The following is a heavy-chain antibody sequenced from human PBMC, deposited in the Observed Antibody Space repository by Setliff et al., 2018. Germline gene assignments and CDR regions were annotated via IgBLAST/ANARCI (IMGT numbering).Heavy chain of an antibody. Sequence: ASVKVSCKASGYTFTSHAMHWVRQAPGQRLEWMGWIHTNTGNPTYAQGFTGRFVFSLDTSVSTAYLQITSLKAEDTAVYYCARVIPYYFDSWGQGTLVTVSS. CDR1: GYTFTSHA. V-gene: IGHV7-4-1*02. CDR3: ARVIPYYFDS. CDR2: IHTNTGNP. J-gene: IGHJ4*02.